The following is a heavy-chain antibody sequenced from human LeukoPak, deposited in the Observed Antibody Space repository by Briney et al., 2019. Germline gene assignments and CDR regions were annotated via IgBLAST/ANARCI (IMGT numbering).Heavy chain of an antibody. CDR1: GGSINSGSYY. J-gene: IGHJ4*02. CDR2: FYTSGHT. Sequence: SQTLSLTCTVSGGSINSGSYYWSWIRQPAGKGLEWMGHFYTSGHTSYNPSLKSRATISVDTSKNQFSLKMNSVTAADTAVYYCVSSNWLRDANFDSWGQGTLVTVSS. D-gene: IGHD1-1*01. CDR3: VSSNWLRDANFDS. V-gene: IGHV4-61*09.